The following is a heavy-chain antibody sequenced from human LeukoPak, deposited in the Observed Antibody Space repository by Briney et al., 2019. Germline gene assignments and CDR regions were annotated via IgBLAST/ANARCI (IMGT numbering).Heavy chain of an antibody. D-gene: IGHD2-2*01. V-gene: IGHV1-46*01. J-gene: IGHJ4*02. Sequence: ASVKVSCKASGYTFTSYYMHWVRQAPGQGLEWMGIINPSGGSTSYAQKFQGRVTMTRDMSTSTVYMELRSLRSDDTAVYYCARDSSVVTSENDYWGQGTLVTVSS. CDR2: INPSGGST. CDR1: GYTFTSYY. CDR3: ARDSSVVTSENDY.